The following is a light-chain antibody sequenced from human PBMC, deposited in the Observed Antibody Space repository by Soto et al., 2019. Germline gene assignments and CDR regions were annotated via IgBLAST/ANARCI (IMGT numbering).Light chain of an antibody. CDR3: QKYGNFWT. CDR2: GAS. V-gene: IGKV3-20*01. Sequence: EIEMTQSPATLSLAPGERVTLSCRASESVSSNLLVWYQQHPGQAPRLLIYGASSRATGIPDRFSGSGSGTDSSLTIRRLEPDDFAVYYCQKYGNFWTFGQGTKVDIK. J-gene: IGKJ1*01. CDR1: ESVSSNL.